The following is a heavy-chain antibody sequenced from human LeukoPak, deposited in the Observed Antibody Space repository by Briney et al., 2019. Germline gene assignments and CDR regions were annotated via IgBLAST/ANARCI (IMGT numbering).Heavy chain of an antibody. Sequence: GGSLSLSCAASGFTFSSYGMHWVRQAPGKGLEWVAVIWYDGSNKYYADSVKGRFTISRDNSKNTLYLQMNSLRAEDTAVYYCAKARRNYYYYMDVWGKGTTVTVSS. J-gene: IGHJ6*03. V-gene: IGHV3-33*06. CDR2: IWYDGSNK. CDR3: AKARRNYYYYMDV. CDR1: GFTFSSYG.